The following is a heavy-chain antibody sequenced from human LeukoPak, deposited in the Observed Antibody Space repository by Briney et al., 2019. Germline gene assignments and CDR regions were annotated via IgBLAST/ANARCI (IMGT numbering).Heavy chain of an antibody. Sequence: SQTLSLTCTVSGGSISSGSYYWSWIRQPAGKGLEWIGRIYTSGSTNYNPSLKSRVTISVDTSKNQFSLKLSSVAAADTAVYYCARELVVQAAIGWGDPWGQGTLVTVSS. V-gene: IGHV4-61*02. CDR2: IYTSGST. J-gene: IGHJ5*02. CDR1: GGSISSGSYY. CDR3: ARELVVQAAIGWGDP. D-gene: IGHD2-2*02.